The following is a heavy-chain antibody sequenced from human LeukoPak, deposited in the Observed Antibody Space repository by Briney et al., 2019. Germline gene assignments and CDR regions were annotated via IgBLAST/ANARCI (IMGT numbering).Heavy chain of an antibody. D-gene: IGHD2-8*01. Sequence: SVKVSCKASGGTFSSYAISWVRQAPGQGLEWVGGIIPIFGTANYAQKFQGRVTITADESTSTAYMELSSLRSEDTAVYYCARGATILVPRFDYWGQGTLVTVSS. J-gene: IGHJ4*02. V-gene: IGHV1-69*13. CDR3: ARGATILVPRFDY. CDR2: IIPIFGTA. CDR1: GGTFSSYA.